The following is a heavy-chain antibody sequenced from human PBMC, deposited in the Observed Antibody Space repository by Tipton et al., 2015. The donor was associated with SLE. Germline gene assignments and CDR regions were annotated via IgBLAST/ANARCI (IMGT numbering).Heavy chain of an antibody. J-gene: IGHJ6*02. CDR1: GGSFSGYY. Sequence: TLSLTCAVYGGSFSGYYWSWIRHPPGKGLEWIGEINHSGSTHYNPSLTSRVTLSVDTSKNQFSLKLSSVTAADTAVYYCARGIVVVVDYYYYGMAVWGQGTTVTVSS. CDR3: ARGIVVVVDYYYYGMAV. CDR2: INHSGST. V-gene: IGHV4-34*01. D-gene: IGHD2-15*01.